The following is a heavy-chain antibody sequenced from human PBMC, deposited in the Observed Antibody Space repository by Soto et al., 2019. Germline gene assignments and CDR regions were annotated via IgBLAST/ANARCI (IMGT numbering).Heavy chain of an antibody. CDR1: GYTFTSYG. V-gene: IGHV1-18*04. CDR3: AKGDDILTGYSRDYYYYGMDV. Sequence: ASVKVSCKASGYTFTSYGISWVRQAPGQGLELMGWISAYNGNTNYAQKLQGRVTMTTDTSTSTAYMELRSLRSDDTAVYYCAKGDDILTGYSRDYYYYGMDVWGQGTTVTVYS. D-gene: IGHD3-9*01. J-gene: IGHJ6*02. CDR2: ISAYNGNT.